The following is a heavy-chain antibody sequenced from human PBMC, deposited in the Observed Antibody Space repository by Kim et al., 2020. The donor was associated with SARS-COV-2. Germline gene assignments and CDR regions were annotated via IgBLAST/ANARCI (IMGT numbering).Heavy chain of an antibody. CDR1: GFSFGNYW. CDR3: ARHRAAGGNYYYGMDV. D-gene: IGHD6-13*01. CDR2: INPTDSDT. J-gene: IGHJ6*02. V-gene: IGHV5-51*01. Sequence: GESLKISCEASGFSFGNYWIAWVRHMPGKGLEWVGIINPTDSDTRYSPSIQGQVTISAAKSINIAYLQWSSLKASDTGMYYCARHRAAGGNYYYGMDVWRHGTIVTVS.